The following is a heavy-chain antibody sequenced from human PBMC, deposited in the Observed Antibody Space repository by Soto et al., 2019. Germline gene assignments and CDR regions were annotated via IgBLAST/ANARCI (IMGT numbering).Heavy chain of an antibody. CDR3: TTDWADYYDSSGYVSVRQIDY. CDR2: IKSKTDGGTT. V-gene: IGHV3-15*01. D-gene: IGHD3-22*01. Sequence: GGSLRLSCAASGFTFSNAWMSWVRQAPGKGLEWVGRIKSKTDGGTTDYAAPVKGRFTISRDDSKNTLYLQMNSLKTEDTAVYYCTTDWADYYDSSGYVSVRQIDYWGQGTLVTVSS. CDR1: GFTFSNAW. J-gene: IGHJ4*02.